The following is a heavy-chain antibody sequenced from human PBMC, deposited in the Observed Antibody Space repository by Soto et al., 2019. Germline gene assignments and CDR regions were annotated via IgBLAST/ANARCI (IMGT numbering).Heavy chain of an antibody. CDR3: SRFIMVGGWFDPNYFHGMDV. V-gene: IGHV1-18*01. Sequence: QVQLVQSGAEVKKPGASVTVSCKTSGYTFSNYGINWVRQAPGQGLEWMGWISGYNGNTNYAQTVQGRVTMTTDKSTGTVYMELRSLKSDDTAIYYCSRFIMVGGWFDPNYFHGMDVWGPGNTVTVSS. CDR2: ISGYNGNT. CDR1: GYTFSNYG. D-gene: IGHD6-19*01. J-gene: IGHJ6*02.